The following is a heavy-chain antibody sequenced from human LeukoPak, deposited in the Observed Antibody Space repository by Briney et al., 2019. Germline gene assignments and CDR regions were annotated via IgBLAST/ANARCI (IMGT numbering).Heavy chain of an antibody. V-gene: IGHV1-2*02. Sequence: GASVKVSCKASGYIFTGYYVHWVRQAPGQGLECMGWINPTSGATNYEQKFQDRVTLTRDTSISTAFMELTGLRSDDTAVYYCARGDGSVSGSPRPFDSWGQGTLVTVSS. CDR3: ARGDGSVSGSPRPFDS. CDR2: INPTSGAT. J-gene: IGHJ4*02. D-gene: IGHD1-26*01. CDR1: GYIFTGYY.